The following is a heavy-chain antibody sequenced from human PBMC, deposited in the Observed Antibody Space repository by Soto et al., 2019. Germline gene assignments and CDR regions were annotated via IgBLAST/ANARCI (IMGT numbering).Heavy chain of an antibody. J-gene: IGHJ4*02. V-gene: IGHV3-30-3*01. D-gene: IGHD4-17*01. CDR1: GFTFSSYA. CDR2: ISYDGSNK. CDR3: ARGGYGGLIFDY. Sequence: GGSLRLSCAASGFTFSSYAMHWVRQAPGKGLEWVAVISYDGSNKYYADSVKGRFTISRDNSKNTLYLQMNSLRAEDTAVYYCARGGYGGLIFDYWGQGTLVTVSS.